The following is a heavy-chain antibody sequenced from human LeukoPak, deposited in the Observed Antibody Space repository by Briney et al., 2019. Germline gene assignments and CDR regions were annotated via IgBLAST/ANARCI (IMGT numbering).Heavy chain of an antibody. CDR3: ARDLVVAAYNWFDP. CDR1: GGSISSSSYY. CDR2: IYFSGST. J-gene: IGHJ5*02. Sequence: SETLSLTCTVSGGSISSSSYYWGWIRQPPGKGLEWIGTIYFSGSTYYSPSLKSRVTISVDTSKNQFSLKLSSVTAADTAVYYCARDLVVAAYNWFDPWGQGTLVTVSS. V-gene: IGHV4-39*07. D-gene: IGHD2-15*01.